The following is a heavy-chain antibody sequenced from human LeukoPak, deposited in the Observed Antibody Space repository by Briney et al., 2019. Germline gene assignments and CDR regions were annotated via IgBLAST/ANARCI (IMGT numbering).Heavy chain of an antibody. J-gene: IGHJ6*03. Sequence: GGSLRLSCAASGFTFSSYWMSWIRQAPGKGLEWVSYISSSGSTIYYADSVKGRFTISRDNAKNSLYLQMNSPRAEDTAVYYCARVRVEYNRGYSYGYHYYYMDVWGKGTTVTVSS. D-gene: IGHD5-18*01. CDR3: ARVRVEYNRGYSYGYHYYYMDV. V-gene: IGHV3-11*04. CDR2: ISSSGSTI. CDR1: GFTFSSYW.